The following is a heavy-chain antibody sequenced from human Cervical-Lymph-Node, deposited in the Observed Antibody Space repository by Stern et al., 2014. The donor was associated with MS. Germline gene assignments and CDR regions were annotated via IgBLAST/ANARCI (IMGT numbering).Heavy chain of an antibody. CDR2: INWNSIDI. CDR3: TRGHSNSIDY. V-gene: IGHV3-9*01. D-gene: IGHD4-11*01. Sequence: QLVQSGGGLVQPGRSLRLSCAAYGFSFDGYAMHWVRQAPGKGLEWVSTINWNSIDIGYADSVKERFSISRDNAKRSLYLQMNSLRGEDTALYYCTRGHSNSIDYWGQGTPVTVSS. CDR1: GFSFDGYA. J-gene: IGHJ4*02.